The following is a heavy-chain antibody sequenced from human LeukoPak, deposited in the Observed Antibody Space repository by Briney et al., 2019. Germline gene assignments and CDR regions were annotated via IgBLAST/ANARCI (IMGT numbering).Heavy chain of an antibody. Sequence: GASVKVSCKASGYTFTSYGISWVRQAPGRGLEWMGWISAYNGNTNYAQKLQGRVTMTTDTSTSTAYMELRSLRSDDTAVYYCARRATYYYGSSNWFDPWGQGTLVTVSS. D-gene: IGHD3-10*01. V-gene: IGHV1-18*01. CDR1: GYTFTSYG. CDR2: ISAYNGNT. J-gene: IGHJ5*02. CDR3: ARRATYYYGSSNWFDP.